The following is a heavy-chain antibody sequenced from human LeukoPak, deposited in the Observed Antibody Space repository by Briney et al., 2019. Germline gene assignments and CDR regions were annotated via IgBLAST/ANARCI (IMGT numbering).Heavy chain of an antibody. CDR2: ISFAGDKT. Sequence: GSLRLSCAASGFIFSRYDMSWVRQPPEEGLEWVSTISFAGDKTAYTDSVKGRFIISRDNSKNTVYLQMNSLRAEDTAVYYCAKVLGGGDYYGMDVWGQGTTVTVSS. CDR3: AKVLGGGDYYGMDV. CDR1: GFIFSRYD. V-gene: IGHV3-23*01. D-gene: IGHD3-16*01. J-gene: IGHJ6*02.